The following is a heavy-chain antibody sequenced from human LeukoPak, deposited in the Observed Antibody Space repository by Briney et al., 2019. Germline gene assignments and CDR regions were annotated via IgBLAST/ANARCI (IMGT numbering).Heavy chain of an antibody. D-gene: IGHD2-2*01. J-gene: IGHJ4*02. V-gene: IGHV3-53*01. CDR3: AREDSGGLGYCSSTSCPRLDY. CDR1: GFAVSSNY. CDR2: IYSGGST. Sequence: PGGSLRLSCAASGFAVSSNYMSWVRQAPGKGLEWVSVIYSGGSTYYADSVKGRFTISRDNAKNSLYLQMNSLRAEDTAVYYCAREDSGGLGYCSSTSCPRLDYWGQGTLVTVSS.